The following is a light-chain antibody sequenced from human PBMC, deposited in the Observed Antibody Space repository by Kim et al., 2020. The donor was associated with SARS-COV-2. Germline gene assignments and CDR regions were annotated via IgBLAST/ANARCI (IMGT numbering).Light chain of an antibody. V-gene: IGLV3-1*01. Sequence: VSPGQTASITCSGDKVGDKYACWYQQKPGQSPVLVIYQDSKRPSGIPERFAGSNSGNTATLTISGTQAMDEADYYCQAWDSSTVVFGGGTQLTVL. CDR3: QAWDSSTVV. CDR2: QDS. J-gene: IGLJ2*01. CDR1: KVGDKY.